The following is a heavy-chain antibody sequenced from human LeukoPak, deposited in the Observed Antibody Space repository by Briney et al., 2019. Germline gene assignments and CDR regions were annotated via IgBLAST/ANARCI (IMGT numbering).Heavy chain of an antibody. CDR2: IHYSGST. Sequence: SETLSLTCTVSGGSISSYYWNWIRQPPGKGLEWIAYIHYSGSTKYNPSLKSRVTISLDTSRSQYSLKLTSVTAADTAVYYCARGDGYKSTYFDNWGQGTLVTVSS. CDR3: ARGDGYKSTYFDN. V-gene: IGHV4-59*01. J-gene: IGHJ4*02. D-gene: IGHD5-18*01. CDR1: GGSISSYY.